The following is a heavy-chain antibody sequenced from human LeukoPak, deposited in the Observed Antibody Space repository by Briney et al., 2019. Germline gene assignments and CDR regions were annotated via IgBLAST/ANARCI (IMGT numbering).Heavy chain of an antibody. J-gene: IGHJ5*02. CDR2: IYTSGST. CDR3: AREKPFLGFRYGSGSYCWFDP. D-gene: IGHD3-10*01. CDR1: GGSISSYY. V-gene: IGHV4-4*07. Sequence: SETLSLTCTVSGGSISSYYWSWIRQPAGKGLEWIGRIYTSGSTNYNPSLKSRVTMSVDTSKNQFSLKLSSVTAADTAVYYCAREKPFLGFRYGSGSYCWFDPWGQGTLVTVSS.